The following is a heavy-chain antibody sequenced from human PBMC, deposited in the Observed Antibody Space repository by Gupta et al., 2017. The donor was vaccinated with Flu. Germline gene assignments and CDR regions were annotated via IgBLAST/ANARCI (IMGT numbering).Heavy chain of an antibody. CDR3: ATKSIHHYYESSGYVFDP. CDR1: GYSFTSYE. CDR2: MNPYSGNA. V-gene: IGHV1-8*01. Sequence: QVQLVQSGAEVKRPGASVKVSCKTSGYSFTSYEIHWVRQATGQGLEWMGWMNPYSGNAGYAQKFQGRVTMTRNTSIETAYMELSSLRSQDTAVYCCATKSIHHYYESSGYVFDPWGQGTRVTDSA. D-gene: IGHD3-22*01. J-gene: IGHJ5*02.